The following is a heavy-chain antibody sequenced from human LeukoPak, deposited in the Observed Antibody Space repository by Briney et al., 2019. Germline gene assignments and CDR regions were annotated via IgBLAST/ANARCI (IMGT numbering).Heavy chain of an antibody. CDR1: RFAFSGFW. CDR2: IKEDGSQK. CDR3: ARDQVIMTY. D-gene: IGHD3-10*01. Sequence: GGSLRLSCAASRFAFSGFWMTWVRQAPGKGLEWVANIKEDGSQKNYVDSVKGRFTISRDNAKNSLYLQMNSLRAEDTAVYYCARDQVIMTYRGQGTLVTVSS. J-gene: IGHJ4*02. V-gene: IGHV3-7*01.